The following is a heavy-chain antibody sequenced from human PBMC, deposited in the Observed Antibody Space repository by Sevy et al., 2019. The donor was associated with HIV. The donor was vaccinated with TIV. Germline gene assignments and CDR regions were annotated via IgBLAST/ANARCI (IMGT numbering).Heavy chain of an antibody. D-gene: IGHD3-16*01. V-gene: IGHV3-30*03. J-gene: IGHJ4*02. Sequence: GGSLRLSCAASQFTFSSYSMNWVRQAPGKGLEWVAVISYDGDTKYYADSVKGRFTISRDNPKNTLYVQMNSLRPEDTAVYYCARDDGYTVNWYPGYWGQGTLVTVSS. CDR1: QFTFSSYS. CDR2: ISYDGDTK. CDR3: ARDDGYTVNWYPGY.